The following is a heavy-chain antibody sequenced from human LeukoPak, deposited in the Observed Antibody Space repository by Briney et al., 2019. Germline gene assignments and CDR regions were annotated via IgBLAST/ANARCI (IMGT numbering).Heavy chain of an antibody. CDR1: GFTFSNYW. V-gene: IGHV3-7*01. CDR3: ARSIEY. Sequence: GGSLGLSCAASGFTFSNYWMNWVRQAPGKGLEWVATINQDGSERNYVDSVKGRFTISRDIATNSLYLQMNSLRVEDTALYYCARSIEYWGQGTLVTVSS. CDR2: INQDGSER. J-gene: IGHJ4*02.